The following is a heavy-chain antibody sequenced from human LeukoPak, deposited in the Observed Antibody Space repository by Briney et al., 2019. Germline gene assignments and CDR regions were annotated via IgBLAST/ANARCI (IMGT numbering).Heavy chain of an antibody. J-gene: IGHJ4*02. Sequence: SVKVSCKASGGTFSSYAISWVRQAPGQGLEWMGGIIPIFGTANYAQKFQGRVTITADKSTSTAYMELSSLRSEDTAVYYCARGVVPAARGVFDYWGQGTLATVSS. CDR3: ARGVVPAARGVFDY. CDR1: GGTFSSYA. D-gene: IGHD2-2*01. V-gene: IGHV1-69*06. CDR2: IIPIFGTA.